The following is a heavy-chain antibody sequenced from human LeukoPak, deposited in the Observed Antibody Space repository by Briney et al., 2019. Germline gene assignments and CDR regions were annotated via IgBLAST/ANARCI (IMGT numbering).Heavy chain of an antibody. CDR3: ARHISDSSSYHDY. CDR1: GYSFTSYW. J-gene: IGHJ4*02. D-gene: IGHD3-22*01. V-gene: IGHV5-51*01. Sequence: GESLKISCKGSGYSFTSYWIGWVRQIPGKGLEWRGIIYPGDSDTRYSRSFQGQVTISADKSISAAYLQWSRWKASDTVMYYGARHISDSSSYHDYWGQGTLVTVSS. CDR2: IYPGDSDT.